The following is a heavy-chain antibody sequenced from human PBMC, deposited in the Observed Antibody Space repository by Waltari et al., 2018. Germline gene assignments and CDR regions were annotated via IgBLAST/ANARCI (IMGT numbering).Heavy chain of an antibody. CDR1: GGSFSGYY. V-gene: IGHV4-34*01. D-gene: IGHD3-3*01. J-gene: IGHJ6*03. Sequence: QVQLQQWGAGLLKPSETLSLTCAVYGGSFSGYYWSWIRQPPGKGLEWIGEINHSGRTNYNPPLTRRVTISVDTAKNQFSLKLSSVPAADTAVYYCARGRFTIVVRYYMDVWGKGTTVTVSS. CDR3: ARGRFTIVVRYYMDV. CDR2: INHSGRT.